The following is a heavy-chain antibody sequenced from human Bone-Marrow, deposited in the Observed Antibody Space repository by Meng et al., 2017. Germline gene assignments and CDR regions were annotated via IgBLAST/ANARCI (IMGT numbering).Heavy chain of an antibody. CDR3: ARGLRYPSP. V-gene: IGHV4-34*01. CDR1: GGSFSGYY. J-gene: IGHJ4*02. CDR2: INHSGST. Sequence: VQLQQWAPVLLKPSETLSLTCAVYGGSFSGYYWSWIRQPPGKGLEWIGEINHSGSTNYNPSLKSRVTISVDTSKNQFSLKLSSVTAADTAVYYCARGLRYPSPWGQGTLVTVSS. D-gene: IGHD1-1*01.